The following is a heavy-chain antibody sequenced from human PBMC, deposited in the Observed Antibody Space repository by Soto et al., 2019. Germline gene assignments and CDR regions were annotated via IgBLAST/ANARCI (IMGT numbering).Heavy chain of an antibody. CDR1: GFTFSTYV. D-gene: IGHD5-12*01. V-gene: IGHV3-23*01. CDR2: ISGSGGSI. J-gene: IGHJ4*02. Sequence: EVQLLESGGGLVQPGGSLRLSCAASGFTFSTYVMTWVRQAPGKGLEWVSGISGSGGSIYYADSVKGRFTTSRDNSKKTLFLQMNNLRAEDTAVYYCAKAQYSCYELSLNFDSWGQGTLVTVSS. CDR3: AKAQYSCYELSLNFDS.